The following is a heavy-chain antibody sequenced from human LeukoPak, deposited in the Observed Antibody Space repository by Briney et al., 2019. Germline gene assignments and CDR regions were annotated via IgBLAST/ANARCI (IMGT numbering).Heavy chain of an antibody. CDR1: GGSISSYY. V-gene: IGHV4-59*08. Sequence: PSETLSLTCTVSGGSISSYYRSWIRQPPGKGLEWIGYIYYSGSTNYNPSLKSRVTISVDTSKNQFSLKLSSVTAADTAVYYCARGPQYCSGGSCYEDYYYYGMDVWGQGTTVTVSS. CDR2: IYYSGST. J-gene: IGHJ6*02. D-gene: IGHD2-15*01. CDR3: ARGPQYCSGGSCYEDYYYYGMDV.